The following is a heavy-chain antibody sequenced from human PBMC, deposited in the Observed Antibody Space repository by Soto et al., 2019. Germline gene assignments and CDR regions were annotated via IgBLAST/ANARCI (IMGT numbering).Heavy chain of an antibody. Sequence: DAQLVESGGGLVQPGGSLRLSCAVSGFTVSNNYMSWVRQAPGKGLEWVSLIYSGGSTYYADSVKGRFTISRDNSKNTLYLQMNSLRAEDTAVYYCTRGPGTTPGGNPWGQGTLVTVSS. CDR3: TRGPGTTPGGNP. D-gene: IGHD1-1*01. J-gene: IGHJ5*02. V-gene: IGHV3-66*01. CDR1: GFTVSNNY. CDR2: IYSGGST.